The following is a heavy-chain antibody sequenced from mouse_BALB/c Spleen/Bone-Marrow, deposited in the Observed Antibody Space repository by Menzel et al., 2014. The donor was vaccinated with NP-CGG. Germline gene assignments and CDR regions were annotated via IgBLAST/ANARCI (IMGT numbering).Heavy chain of an antibody. J-gene: IGHJ4*01. CDR1: GYTFTTYW. CDR2: INPSTAYT. CDR3: ARDLDY. V-gene: IGHV1-7*01. Sequence: VQLQQSGAELAKPGASVKMSCKASGYTFTTYWMHWVKQRPGQGLEWIGYINPSTAYTDYNQKFEDKATLTADKSSSTAYMQLSSLTSEDSAGYYCARDLDYWGQGTSVTVSS.